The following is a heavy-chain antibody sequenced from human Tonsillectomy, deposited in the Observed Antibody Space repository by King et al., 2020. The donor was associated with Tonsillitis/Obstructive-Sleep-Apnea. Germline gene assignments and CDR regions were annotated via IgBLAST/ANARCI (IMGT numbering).Heavy chain of an antibody. CDR2: ISGGGHGT. J-gene: IGHJ4*02. Sequence: VQLVESGGGLVQPGGSLRLSCAASGFTFSNSAMSWVRQAPGIGLEWVSAISGGGHGTYYADSVKGRFTISRDNSKNTLYLQMNSLRAEDTAVYYCAKDVHCYGSGSGFDYWGQGTLVTVSS. CDR1: GFTFSNSA. D-gene: IGHD3-10*01. CDR3: AKDVHCYGSGSGFDY. V-gene: IGHV3-23*04.